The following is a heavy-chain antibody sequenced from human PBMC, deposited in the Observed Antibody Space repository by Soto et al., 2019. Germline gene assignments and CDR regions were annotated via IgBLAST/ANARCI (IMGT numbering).Heavy chain of an antibody. CDR3: AKETDSGYDVDTAMVMNY. CDR1: GFTFSSYG. CDR2: ISYDGSNK. J-gene: IGHJ4*02. V-gene: IGHV3-30*18. D-gene: IGHD5-18*01. Sequence: QVQLVESGGGVVQPGRSLRLSCAASGFTFSSYGMHWVRQAPGKGLEWVAVISYDGSNKYYADSVKGRFTISRDNSKNTLYLQMNSLRAEDTAVYYCAKETDSGYDVDTAMVMNYWGQGTLVTVSS.